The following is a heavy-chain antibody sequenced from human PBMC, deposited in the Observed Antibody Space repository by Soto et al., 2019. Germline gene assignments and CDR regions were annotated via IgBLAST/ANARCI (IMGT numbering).Heavy chain of an antibody. CDR1: GGSFSGYY. D-gene: IGHD3-22*01. J-gene: IGHJ5*02. V-gene: IGHV4-34*01. Sequence: PSETLSLTCAVYGGSFSGYYWSWIRQPPGKGLEWIGEINHSGSTNYNPSLKSRVTISVDTSKNQFSLKLSSVTAADTAVYYCARAQGDRYYYDNKQRTRIWFDPWGQGTLVTVSS. CDR2: INHSGST. CDR3: ARAQGDRYYYDNKQRTRIWFDP.